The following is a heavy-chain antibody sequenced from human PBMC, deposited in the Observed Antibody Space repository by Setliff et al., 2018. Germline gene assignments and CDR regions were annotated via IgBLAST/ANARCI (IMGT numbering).Heavy chain of an antibody. D-gene: IGHD2-2*03. CDR3: TRSRAPSLVLAIDFDY. Sequence: ASVKVSCKTSGFNFITFGFSWVRQAPGQGLEWMGWISAYDGNTDYAQTFQDRVTMTIDTSTKTVFMELRRLRSDDTAVYYCTRSRAPSLVLAIDFDYWGQGTLVTVSS. J-gene: IGHJ4*02. CDR1: GFNFITFG. CDR2: ISAYDGNT. V-gene: IGHV1-18*01.